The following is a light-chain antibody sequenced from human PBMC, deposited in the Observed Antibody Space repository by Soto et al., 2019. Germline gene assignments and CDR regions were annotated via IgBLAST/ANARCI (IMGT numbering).Light chain of an antibody. CDR3: QQYGSSHPRT. CDR1: QSVSSK. Sequence: EILMTQSPATLSVSPGESAALSCWASQSVSSKLAWYQKKPGQAPRLLIYHASTRATDVPDRFSGSGSGADFTLTISRLETEDFAVYYCQQYGSSHPRTFGHGTKVDIK. V-gene: IGKV3-20*01. CDR2: HAS. J-gene: IGKJ1*01.